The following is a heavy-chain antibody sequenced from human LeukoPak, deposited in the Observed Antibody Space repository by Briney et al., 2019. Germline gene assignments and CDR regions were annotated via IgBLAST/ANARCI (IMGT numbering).Heavy chain of an antibody. V-gene: IGHV4-34*01. J-gene: IGHJ4*02. CDR1: GGSFSGYY. Sequence: SETLSLTCAVYGGSFSGYYWSWIRQPPGKGLEWIGEINHSGSTNYNPSLKSRVTISVDTSKNQSSLKLSSVTAADTAVYYCARGCLAAAGSNFDYWGQGTLVTVSS. CDR2: INHSGST. CDR3: ARGCLAAAGSNFDY. D-gene: IGHD6-13*01.